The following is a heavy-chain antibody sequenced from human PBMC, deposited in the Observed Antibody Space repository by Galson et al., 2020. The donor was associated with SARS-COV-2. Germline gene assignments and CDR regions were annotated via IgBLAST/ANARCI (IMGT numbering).Heavy chain of an antibody. CDR3: ARDRYCDYTTCYNWFDP. D-gene: IGHD3-16*01. Sequence: GGSLRLSCAASGFMFSTYGMHWVRQAPGKGLEWVSFISYDGSNTHYVDSVKGRFTISRDNFKNTLYLQMNSLRVEDTAVYYCARDRYCDYTTCYNWFDPWGQGTLVTVSS. CDR1: GFMFSTYG. V-gene: IGHV3-33*05. J-gene: IGHJ5*02. CDR2: ISYDGSNT.